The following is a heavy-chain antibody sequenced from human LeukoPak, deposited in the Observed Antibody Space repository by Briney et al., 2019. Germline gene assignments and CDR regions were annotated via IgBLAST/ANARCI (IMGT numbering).Heavy chain of an antibody. J-gene: IGHJ4*02. D-gene: IGHD6-13*01. Sequence: SETLSLTCTVSGGSISSYHWSWIRQPPGKGLEWIGYIYYSGSTNYNPSLKSRVTISVDTSKNQFSLKLSSVTAADTAVYYCASSSAGTGGFGYWGQGTLVTVSS. V-gene: IGHV4-59*01. CDR2: IYYSGST. CDR3: ASSSAGTGGFGY. CDR1: GGSISSYH.